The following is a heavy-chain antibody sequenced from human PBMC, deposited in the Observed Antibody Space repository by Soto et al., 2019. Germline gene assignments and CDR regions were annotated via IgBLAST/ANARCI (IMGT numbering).Heavy chain of an antibody. V-gene: IGHV1-18*01. CDR1: GYTFTSYG. CDR3: AIEQSIAARPYYYYGMEV. CDR2: ISAYNGNT. D-gene: IGHD6-6*01. J-gene: IGHJ6*02. Sequence: ASVKVSCKASGYTFTSYGISWVRQAPGQGLEWMGWISAYNGNTNYAQKLQGRVTMTTDTSTSTAYMELRSLRSDDTAVYYCAIEQSIAARPYYYYGMEVWGQGTTVTVSS.